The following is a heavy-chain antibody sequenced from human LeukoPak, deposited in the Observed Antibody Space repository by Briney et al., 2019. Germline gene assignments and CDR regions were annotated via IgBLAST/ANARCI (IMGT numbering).Heavy chain of an antibody. CDR2: INPNSGGT. J-gene: IGHJ4*02. Sequence: ASVKVSCKASGYTFTGYYMHWVRQAPGQRLEWMGWINPNSGGTNYAQKFQGRVTMTRDTSISTAYMELSRLRSDDTAVYYCARDPKIGYCSGGSCYSHRYFDYWGQGTLVTVSS. V-gene: IGHV1-2*02. CDR1: GYTFTGYY. D-gene: IGHD2-15*01. CDR3: ARDPKIGYCSGGSCYSHRYFDY.